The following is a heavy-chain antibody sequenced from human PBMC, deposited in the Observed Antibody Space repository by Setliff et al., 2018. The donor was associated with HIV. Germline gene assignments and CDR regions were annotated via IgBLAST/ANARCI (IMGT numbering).Heavy chain of an antibody. D-gene: IGHD3-16*01. Sequence: SETLSLTCTVSGGSISSHYWSWIRQPAGKGLEWIGHIYTSGSTNYNPSLKSRVTMSVDTSKNQFSLKLSSVTAADTAVYYCARDVPWGDYYYYMDVWGKGTTVTVSS. CDR1: GGSISSHY. V-gene: IGHV4-4*07. CDR3: ARDVPWGDYYYYMDV. CDR2: IYTSGST. J-gene: IGHJ6*03.